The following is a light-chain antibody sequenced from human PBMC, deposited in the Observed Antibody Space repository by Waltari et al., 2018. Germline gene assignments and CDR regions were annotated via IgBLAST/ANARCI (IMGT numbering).Light chain of an antibody. V-gene: IGKV1-5*03. CDR1: ESISNW. J-gene: IGKJ1*01. CDR3: QQYNSYPWT. CDR2: TAS. Sequence: DIQMTQSPSTRSASVGDSVTITCRASESISNWLAWYQQKPGKAPRLLIYTASISQDGVPSRFTGSGSGTEFTLTISSLQPDDFAVYYCQQYNSYPWTFGQGTKVEI.